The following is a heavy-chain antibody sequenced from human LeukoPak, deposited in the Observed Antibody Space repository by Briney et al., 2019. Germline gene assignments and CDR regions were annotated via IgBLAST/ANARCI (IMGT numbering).Heavy chain of an antibody. V-gene: IGHV4-59*08. J-gene: IGHJ6*02. Sequence: SETLSLTCTVSGGSISSYYWSWIRQPPGKGLEWIGYIYYSGSTNYNPSLKSRVTISVDTSKNQFSLKLSSVTAADTAVYYCASGLRDPQPYYYYGMDVWGQGTTVTVSS. CDR1: GGSISSYY. CDR2: IYYSGST. D-gene: IGHD3-10*01. CDR3: ASGLRDPQPYYYYGMDV.